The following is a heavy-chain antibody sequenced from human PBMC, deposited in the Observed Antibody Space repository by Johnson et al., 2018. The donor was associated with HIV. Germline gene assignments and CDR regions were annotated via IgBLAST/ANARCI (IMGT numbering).Heavy chain of an antibody. CDR1: GFTFDDYG. CDR3: ARAFLSHYYDSSGPVDI. Sequence: VHLVESGGGLVKPGGSLRLSCAASGFTFDDYGMSWVRQAPGKGLEWVSGINWNGGSTGYADSVKGRFTISRDNAKNSLYLQMNSLRAEDTALYYCARAFLSHYYDSSGPVDIWGQGTMVTVSS. CDR2: INWNGGST. D-gene: IGHD3-22*01. V-gene: IGHV3-20*04. J-gene: IGHJ3*02.